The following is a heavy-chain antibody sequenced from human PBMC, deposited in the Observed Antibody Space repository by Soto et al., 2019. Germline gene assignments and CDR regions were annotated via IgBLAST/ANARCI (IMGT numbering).Heavy chain of an antibody. CDR1: GYTFTGYY. V-gene: IGHV1-2*04. CDR2: INPNSGGT. Sequence: ASVKVSCKASGYTFTGYYMHWVRQAPGQGLEWMGWINPNSGGTNYAQKFQGWVTMTRDTSISTAYMELSRLRSDDTAVYYCARVLLTRGYSYGYLPADGMDVWGQGTTVTVSS. CDR3: ARVLLTRGYSYGYLPADGMDV. D-gene: IGHD5-18*01. J-gene: IGHJ6*02.